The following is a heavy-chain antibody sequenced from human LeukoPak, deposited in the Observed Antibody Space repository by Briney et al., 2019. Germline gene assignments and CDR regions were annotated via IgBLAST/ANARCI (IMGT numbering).Heavy chain of an antibody. D-gene: IGHD2-15*01. J-gene: IGHJ5*02. V-gene: IGHV3-23*01. CDR3: AKDEYCSGGSCYSLPNNWFDP. Sequence: GGSLRPSCAASGFTFSSYAMTWVRQAPGKGLEWVSTISGSGGSTYYADSVKGRFTISRDNSKNTLYLQMNSLRAEDTAVYCCAKDEYCSGGSCYSLPNNWFDPWGQGTLVTVSS. CDR1: GFTFSSYA. CDR2: ISGSGGST.